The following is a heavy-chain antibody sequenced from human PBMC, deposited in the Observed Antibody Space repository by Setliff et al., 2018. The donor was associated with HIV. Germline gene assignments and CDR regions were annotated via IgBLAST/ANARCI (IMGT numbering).Heavy chain of an antibody. J-gene: IGHJ6*03. CDR1: RGSISTHY. Sequence: NPSETLSLTCAVSRGSISTHYWSWIRQPPGKGLEWIGYISYSGSTDYNPSLKSRVTTSIDTSKNQFSLKLNSVTAADTAVYYCARGVVEYDFGSGSGDYYYMDVWGKGTTVTVSS. V-gene: IGHV4-59*11. CDR3: ARGVVEYDFGSGSGDYYYMDV. CDR2: ISYSGST. D-gene: IGHD3-3*01.